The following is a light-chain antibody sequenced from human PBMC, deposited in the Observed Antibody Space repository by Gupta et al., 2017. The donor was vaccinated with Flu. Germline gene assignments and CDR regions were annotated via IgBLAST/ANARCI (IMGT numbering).Light chain of an antibody. V-gene: IGKV1-8*01. CDR3: QQYYSYPYS. CDR2: AAS. J-gene: IGKJ2*03. CDR1: QGISSY. Sequence: AIRMTPSPSSFSASTGDRVTITCRASQGISSYLAWYQQKPGKAPKLLIYAASTLQSGVPSRFSGSGSGTDFTLTISCLQSEDVATYYCQQYYSYPYSFGQGTKLEIK.